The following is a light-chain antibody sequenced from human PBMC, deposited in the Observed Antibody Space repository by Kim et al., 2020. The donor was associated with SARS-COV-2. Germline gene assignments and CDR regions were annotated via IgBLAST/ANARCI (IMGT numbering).Light chain of an antibody. Sequence: ASVGDRVTITWRASQSVAKYLNWYQHKPGKAPKILIYAASSLHSGVPSRFSASESGTEFTLTISRLQPDDIATYYCQQTHTPPWTFGQGTKVDIK. CDR1: QSVAKY. J-gene: IGKJ1*01. CDR3: QQTHTPPWT. V-gene: IGKV1-39*01. CDR2: AAS.